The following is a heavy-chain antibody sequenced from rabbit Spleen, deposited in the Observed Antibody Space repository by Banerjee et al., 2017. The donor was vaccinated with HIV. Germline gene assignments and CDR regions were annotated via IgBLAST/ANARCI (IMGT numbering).Heavy chain of an antibody. D-gene: IGHD6-1*01. Sequence: QSLEESGGDLVKPGASLTLTCKASGSPLTDWYVMRWVRQAPGKGLEWIACMYADNVAESYYASWAKGRFTISATSSTTVTLQMTSLTGADTATYFCAKNTGGYGDGYAFDLWGQGTLVTVS. V-gene: IGHV1S40*01. CDR2: MYADNVAES. J-gene: IGHJ4*01. CDR3: AKNTGGYGDGYAFDL. CDR1: GSPLTDWYV.